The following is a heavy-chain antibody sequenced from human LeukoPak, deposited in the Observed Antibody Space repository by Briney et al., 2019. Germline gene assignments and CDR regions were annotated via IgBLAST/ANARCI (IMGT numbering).Heavy chain of an antibody. CDR3: GRVTLYAFDI. J-gene: IGHJ3*02. D-gene: IGHD4-23*01. V-gene: IGHV1-46*01. Sequence: ASVKVSCQASGKTFSRYFIHGVRQAPGHGLEWMGIISPSGGTTSYAQAFQGRVTMTSDTSTSTFYMELSSLRSEDTAVYYCGRVTLYAFDIWGQGTMVTVSS. CDR1: GKTFSRYF. CDR2: ISPSGGTT.